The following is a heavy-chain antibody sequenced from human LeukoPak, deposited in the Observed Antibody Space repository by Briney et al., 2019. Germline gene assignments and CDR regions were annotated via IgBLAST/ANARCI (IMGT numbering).Heavy chain of an antibody. CDR1: GFTFSDYW. V-gene: IGHV3-66*01. CDR2: VYAVDTT. CDR3: ARDAHTGSGTYWGGVDYYYGLDV. Sequence: GGSLRLSCAGSGFTFSDYWIDWVRQAPGKGLNWVSFVYAVDTTYYADSVKGRFTISRDNSKNTLYLQMNSLRAEDTAVYYCARDAHTGSGTYWGGVDYYYGLDVWGQGTTVTVSS. J-gene: IGHJ6*02. D-gene: IGHD3-10*01.